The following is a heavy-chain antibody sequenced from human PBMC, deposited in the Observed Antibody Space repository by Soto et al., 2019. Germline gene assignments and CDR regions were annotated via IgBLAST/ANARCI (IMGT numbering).Heavy chain of an antibody. Sequence: SVKVSCKASGGTFSSYAISWVRQAPGQGLEWMGGIIPIFGTANYAQKFQGRVTITADESTSTAYMELSSLRSEDTAVYYCARSNIRNYADFYYYYYGMDVWGQGTTVTVSS. D-gene: IGHD1-7*01. J-gene: IGHJ6*02. CDR1: GGTFSSYA. CDR2: IIPIFGTA. V-gene: IGHV1-69*13. CDR3: ARSNIRNYADFYYYYYGMDV.